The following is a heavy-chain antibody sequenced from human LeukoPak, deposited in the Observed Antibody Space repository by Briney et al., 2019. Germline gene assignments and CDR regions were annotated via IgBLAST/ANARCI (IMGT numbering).Heavy chain of an antibody. CDR3: AREYYGDYYY. CDR2: IDSSSSTI. CDR1: GFIFSDYN. Sequence: PGGSLRLSCEASGFIFSDYNMNWVRQAPGKGLEWLSYIDSSSSTIYYADSVKGRFAISRDNAKNSLYLQMDSLRAEDTAVYYCAREYYGDYYYWGQGTLVPVSS. V-gene: IGHV3-48*04. D-gene: IGHD4-17*01. J-gene: IGHJ4*02.